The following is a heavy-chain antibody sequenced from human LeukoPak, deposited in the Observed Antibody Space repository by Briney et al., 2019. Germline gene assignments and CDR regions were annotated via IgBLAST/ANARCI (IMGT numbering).Heavy chain of an antibody. CDR1: GGTFSSYA. Sequence: GASVKVSCKASGGTFSSYAISWVRQAPGQGLEWMGGIIPIFGTANYAQKFQGRVTIAADKSTSTAYMELSSLRSEDTAVYYCARSPYKYYDSSGYSYWGQGTLVTVSS. D-gene: IGHD3-22*01. J-gene: IGHJ4*02. CDR2: IIPIFGTA. CDR3: ARSPYKYYDSSGYSY. V-gene: IGHV1-69*06.